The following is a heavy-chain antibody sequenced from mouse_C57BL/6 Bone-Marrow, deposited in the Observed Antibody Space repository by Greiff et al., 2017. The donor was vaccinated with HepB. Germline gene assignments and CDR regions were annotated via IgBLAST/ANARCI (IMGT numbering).Heavy chain of an antibody. V-gene: IGHV6-3*01. J-gene: IGHJ4*01. Sequence: DVQLVESGGGLVQPGGSMKLSCVASGFTFSNYWMNWVRQSPEKGLEWVAQIRLKSDNYATHYAESVKGRFTISRDDSKSSVYLQMNNLRAEDTGIYYCTGTSKYYAMDYWGQGTSVTVSS. D-gene: IGHD2-10*02. CDR2: IRLKSDNYAT. CDR3: TGTSKYYAMDY. CDR1: GFTFSNYW.